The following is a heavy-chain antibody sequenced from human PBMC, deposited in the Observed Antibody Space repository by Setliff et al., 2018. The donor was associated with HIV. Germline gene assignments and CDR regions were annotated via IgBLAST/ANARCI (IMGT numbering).Heavy chain of an antibody. CDR3: ARVGHSSSYHYYGMDV. D-gene: IGHD6-13*01. J-gene: IGHJ6*02. CDR2: IIPILGIA. V-gene: IGHV1-69*10. CDR1: GYIFLNSG. Sequence: SVKVSCKSSGYIFLNSGITWVRQAPGQGLEWMGGIIPILGIANYAQKFQGRVTITTDESRSTAYMELSSLSSEDTAVFYCARVGHSSSYHYYGMDVWGQGTTVTVSS.